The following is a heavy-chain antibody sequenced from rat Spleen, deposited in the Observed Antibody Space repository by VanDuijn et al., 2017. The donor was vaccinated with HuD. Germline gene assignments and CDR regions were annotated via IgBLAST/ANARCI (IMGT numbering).Heavy chain of an antibody. V-gene: IGHV5-29*01. D-gene: IGHD5-1*01. CDR1: GFTLSTYA. CDR3: ARQNWPFYFDY. J-gene: IGHJ2*01. Sequence: EVQLVESGGGLVQPGRSLKLSCAASGFTLSTYAMAWVRQAPTKGLEWVATIVYDGSSTYYRDSVKGRFTITRTNAINTLYLQMGSLRSEDTATYYCARQNWPFYFDYWGQGVMVTVSS. CDR2: IVYDGSST.